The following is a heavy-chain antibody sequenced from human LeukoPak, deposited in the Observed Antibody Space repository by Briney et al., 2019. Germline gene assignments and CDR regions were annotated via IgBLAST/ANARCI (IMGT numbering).Heavy chain of an antibody. CDR1: GYTFTSYY. V-gene: IGHV1-46*01. J-gene: IGHJ4*02. Sequence: ASVKVSCKASGYTFTSYYMHWVRQAPGQGLEWMGIINPSGGSTSYAQKFQGRVTMTRDTSTSTVYMELSSLRSEDTAVYYCARDFPTEGSPYYFDYWGQGTLVTVSS. CDR3: ARDFPTEGSPYYFDY. CDR2: INPSGGST.